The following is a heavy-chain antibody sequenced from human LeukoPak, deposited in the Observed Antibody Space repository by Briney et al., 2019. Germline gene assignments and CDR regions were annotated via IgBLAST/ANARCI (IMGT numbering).Heavy chain of an antibody. V-gene: IGHV4-34*01. J-gene: IGHJ4*02. Sequence: SETLSLTCAVYGGSFSGYYWSWIRQPPGKGLEWIGEINHSGSTNYNPSLKSRVTISVDTSKNQFSLKLSSVTAADTAAYYCARGGTTVVTLGYWGQGTLVTVSS. D-gene: IGHD4-23*01. CDR2: INHSGST. CDR3: ARGGTTVVTLGY. CDR1: GGSFSGYY.